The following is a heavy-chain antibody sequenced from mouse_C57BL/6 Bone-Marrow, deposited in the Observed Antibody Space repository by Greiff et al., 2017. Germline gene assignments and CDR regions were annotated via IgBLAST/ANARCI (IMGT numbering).Heavy chain of an antibody. CDR1: GFTFSDLY. V-gene: IGHV7-1*01. CDR2: RRNKANDFTS. J-gene: IGHJ2*01. CDR3: ASDAGAGNFSY. Sequence: VMLVESGGGLVQSGRSLRLSCATSGFTFSDLYMEWARQAPGKGLVWIAARRNKANDFTSEYSASVKGRFIVSRDTSQSILYLQMNALRAEDTAIYYCASDAGAGNFSYGGQGTALTVTT.